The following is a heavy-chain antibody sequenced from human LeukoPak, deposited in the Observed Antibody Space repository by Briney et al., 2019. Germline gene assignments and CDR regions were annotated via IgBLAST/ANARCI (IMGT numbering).Heavy chain of an antibody. CDR1: GGSISSYY. Sequence: PSETLPLTCTVSGGSISSYYWSWIRQPAGKGLEWIGRIYTSGSTNYNPSLKTRVTMSVDTSKNQFSLKLSSVTAADTAVYYCARDSSGSYFPDYYYYYYMGVWGKGTTVTVSS. V-gene: IGHV4-4*07. D-gene: IGHD1-26*01. CDR2: IYTSGST. CDR3: ARDSSGSYFPDYYYYYYMGV. J-gene: IGHJ6*03.